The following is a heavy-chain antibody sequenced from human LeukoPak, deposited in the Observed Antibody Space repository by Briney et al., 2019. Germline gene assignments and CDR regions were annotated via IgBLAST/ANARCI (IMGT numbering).Heavy chain of an antibody. J-gene: IGHJ4*02. CDR1: GFTFSGQW. CDR2: INQDGSEE. CDR3: ANILRFLEWSDY. V-gene: IGHV3-7*03. D-gene: IGHD3-3*01. Sequence: GGSLRLSCAASGFTFSGQWMNWVRQPPGKGLEWVANINQDGSEEYYVDSVKGRFTISRDNSKNTLYLQMNSLRAEDTAVYYCANILRFLEWSDYWGQGTLVTVSS.